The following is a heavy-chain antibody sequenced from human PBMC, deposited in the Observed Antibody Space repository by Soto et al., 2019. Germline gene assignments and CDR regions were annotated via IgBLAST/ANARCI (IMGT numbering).Heavy chain of an antibody. V-gene: IGHV4-59*01. J-gene: IGHJ4*02. CDR2: IYYSGST. CDR1: GGSISSYY. CDR3: ARVKYYYDSSGYWAIDY. Sequence: PSETLSLTCTVSGGSISSYYWSWIRQPPGKGLEWIGYIYYSGSTNYNPSLKSRVTISVDTSKNQFSLKLSSVTAADTAVYYCARVKYYYDSSGYWAIDYWGQGTLVTVSS. D-gene: IGHD3-22*01.